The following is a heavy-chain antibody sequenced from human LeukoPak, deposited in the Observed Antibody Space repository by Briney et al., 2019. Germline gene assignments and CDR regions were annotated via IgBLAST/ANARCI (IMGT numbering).Heavy chain of an antibody. CDR1: GFTFSSYA. J-gene: IGHJ6*04. V-gene: IGHV3-30*01. CDR2: ISYDGSNK. Sequence: GGSLRLSCAASGFTFSSYAMHWVRQAPGKGLEGVAVISYDGSNKYYADSVKGRFTISRDNSKNTLYLQMNSLRAEDTAVYYCARDNGMDVWGKGTTVTVSS. CDR3: ARDNGMDV.